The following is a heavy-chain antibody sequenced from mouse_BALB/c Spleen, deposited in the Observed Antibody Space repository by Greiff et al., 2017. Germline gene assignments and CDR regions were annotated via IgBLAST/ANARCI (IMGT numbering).Heavy chain of an antibody. CDR1: GFSLTGYG. CDR2: IWGDGST. V-gene: IGHV2-6-7*01. J-gene: IGHJ2*01. Sequence: QVQLQQSGPGLVAPSQSLSITCTVSGFSLTGYGVNWVRQPPGKGLEWLGMIWGDGSTDYNSALKSRLSISKDNSKSQVFLKMNSLQTDDTARYYWARGYGYDEGVLDCGGQGTTLTVSS. CDR3: ARGYGYDEGVLDC. D-gene: IGHD2-2*01.